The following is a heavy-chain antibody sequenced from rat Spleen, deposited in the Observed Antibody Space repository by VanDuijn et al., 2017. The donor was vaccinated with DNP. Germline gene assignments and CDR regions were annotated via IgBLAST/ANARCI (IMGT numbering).Heavy chain of an antibody. CDR2: INSAGST. J-gene: IGHJ2*01. CDR3: ARMHYGCDN. V-gene: IGHV3-3*01. CDR1: GYSITSCCR. Sequence: VQLQESGPGLVEPSQSLSLTCSVTGYSITSCCRWTWIRKFPGNKLEWMGYINSAGSTHYNPSLKSRISITRDTSKNQFFLQVISVTPEDTATYYCARMHYGCDNWGQGVMVTVSS. D-gene: IGHD1-11*01.